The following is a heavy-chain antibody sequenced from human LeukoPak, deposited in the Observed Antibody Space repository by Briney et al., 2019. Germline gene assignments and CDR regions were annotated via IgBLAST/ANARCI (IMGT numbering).Heavy chain of an antibody. CDR1: GFTFSSYE. CDR2: ISSSGSTI. CDR3: ARDTNLYGGPRASGGCDY. D-gene: IGHD4/OR15-4a*01. J-gene: IGHJ4*02. V-gene: IGHV3-48*03. Sequence: PGGSLRLSCAASGFTFSSYEMNWVRQAPGKGLEWVSYISSSGSTIYYADSVTGRFTNSRDNSKNTLYLQMNSLRAEDTAVYYCARDTNLYGGPRASGGCDYWGQGTLVTVSS.